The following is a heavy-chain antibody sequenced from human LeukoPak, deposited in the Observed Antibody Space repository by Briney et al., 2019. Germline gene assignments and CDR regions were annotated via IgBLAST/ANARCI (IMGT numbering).Heavy chain of an antibody. D-gene: IGHD6-6*01. CDR3: ARDLGPHRSSPNSGAFDI. V-gene: IGHV3-9*01. CDR1: GFTFTNYW. Sequence: GGSLRLSCAASGFTFTNYWMSWVRQAPGKGLEWVSGISWNSGSIGYADSVKGRFTISRDNAKTSLYLQIINLRADDTAVYYCARDLGPHRSSPNSGAFDIWGQGTMVTVSS. J-gene: IGHJ3*02. CDR2: ISWNSGSI.